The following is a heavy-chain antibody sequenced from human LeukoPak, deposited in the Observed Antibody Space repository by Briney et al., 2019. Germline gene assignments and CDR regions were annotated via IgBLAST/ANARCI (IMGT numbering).Heavy chain of an antibody. CDR2: ISSGSSYI. V-gene: IGHV3-21*01. Sequence: GGSLRLSCAASGFTFSDYNMNWVRPAPGKGLEWVSSISSGSSYIYYADSVKGRFTISRDNTKYSLYLQMNSLRAEDTAAYYCVIGSGLFDYWGQGTLVTVSS. CDR1: GFTFSDYN. CDR3: VIGSGLFDY. D-gene: IGHD3-10*01. J-gene: IGHJ4*02.